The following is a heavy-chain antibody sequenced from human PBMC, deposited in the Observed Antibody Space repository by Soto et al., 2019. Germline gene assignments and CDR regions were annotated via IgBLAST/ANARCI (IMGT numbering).Heavy chain of an antibody. D-gene: IGHD3-16*01. CDR1: CDSIGRGKKY. CDR3: ARVPSPFDFYYAMDV. CDR2: IFSSGTT. Sequence: TLSLTCTVSCDSIGRGKKYLGWVRRAPGKGLEWIGYIFSSGTTYYNPSLKSRPTMSLDTSQNQFSLKLNSVTAADTAVYFCARVPSPFDFYYAMDVWGQGTTVTVSS. J-gene: IGHJ6*02. V-gene: IGHV4-30-4*02.